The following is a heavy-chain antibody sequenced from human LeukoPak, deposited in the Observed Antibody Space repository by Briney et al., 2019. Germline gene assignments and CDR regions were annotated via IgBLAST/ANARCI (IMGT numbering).Heavy chain of an antibody. D-gene: IGHD3-10*01. CDR1: GYNFIAYG. Sequence: ASVKVSCKTSGYNFIAYGIAWVRQAPGQGLEWMGRISGYNGQTKYAQKFQGRVSMTRDTSTRTAYMELTSLRFDDTAVYYCARDEFYGSGSSGDDGLDIWGQGTTVSV. V-gene: IGHV1-18*01. CDR2: ISGYNGQT. CDR3: ARDEFYGSGSSGDDGLDI. J-gene: IGHJ3*02.